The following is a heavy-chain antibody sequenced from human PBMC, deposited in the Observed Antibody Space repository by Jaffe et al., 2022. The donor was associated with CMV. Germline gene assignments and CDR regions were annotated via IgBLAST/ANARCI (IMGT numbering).Heavy chain of an antibody. CDR1: GYTFTAYF. CDR3: ARVPLYGGYFDP. Sequence: QVQLVQSGAEVKKPGASVKVSCKASGYTFTAYFMHWLRQAPGQGLEWMGWINPNSGGTNYAQKFQDRVTLTRDTSNSTAYMELSGLTSDDTAIYYCARVPLYGGYFDPWGQGTLVTVSS. V-gene: IGHV1-2*02. D-gene: IGHD1-26*01. CDR2: INPNSGGT. J-gene: IGHJ5*02.